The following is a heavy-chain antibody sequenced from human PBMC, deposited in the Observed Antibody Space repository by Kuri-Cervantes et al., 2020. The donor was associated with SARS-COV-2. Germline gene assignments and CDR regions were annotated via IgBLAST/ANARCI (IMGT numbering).Heavy chain of an antibody. D-gene: IGHD3-16*01. Sequence: GGSLRLSCAASGFAFDDYAMHWVRQAPGKGLEWVPGTNWNSGSKGYADSVKGRFNISRDNAKNPLYLQMNSLRVEDTAFYCCAKDMGGVACSDWSHPWGQGTLVTVSS. CDR3: AKDMGGVACSDWSHP. CDR1: GFAFDDYA. J-gene: IGHJ5*02. CDR2: TNWNSGSK. V-gene: IGHV3-9*01.